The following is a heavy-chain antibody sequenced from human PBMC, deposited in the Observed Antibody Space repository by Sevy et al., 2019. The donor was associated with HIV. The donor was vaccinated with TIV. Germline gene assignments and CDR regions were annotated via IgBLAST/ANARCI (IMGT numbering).Heavy chain of an antibody. CDR3: TRGPLVVTTGNY. Sequence: GGSLRLSCAASGSTFSSYWMGWVRRAPGEGLEWVARINEDGSDQYYMDSVKGRFTISRDNAKNSLFLQMNSLRAEDTAVYYCTRGPLVVTTGNYWGQGTLVTVSS. D-gene: IGHD2-2*01. J-gene: IGHJ4*02. CDR1: GSTFSSYW. V-gene: IGHV3-7*01. CDR2: INEDGSDQ.